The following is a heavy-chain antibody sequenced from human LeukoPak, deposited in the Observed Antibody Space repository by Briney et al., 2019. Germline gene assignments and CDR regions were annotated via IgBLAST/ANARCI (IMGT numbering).Heavy chain of an antibody. CDR1: GGSISSYY. V-gene: IGHV4-59*01. CDR3: ARTPYYDILTGYSYYFDY. Sequence: PSETLSLTCTVSGGSISSYYWSWIRQLPGKGLEWIGYIYYSGSTNYNPSLKSRVTISVDTSKNQFSLKLSSVTAADTAVYYCARTPYYDILTGYSYYFDYWGQGTLVTVSS. CDR2: IYYSGST. J-gene: IGHJ4*02. D-gene: IGHD3-9*01.